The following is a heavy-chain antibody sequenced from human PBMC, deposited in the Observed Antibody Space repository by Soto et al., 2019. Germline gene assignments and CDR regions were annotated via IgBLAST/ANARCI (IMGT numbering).Heavy chain of an antibody. CDR2: IWYDGSNK. CDR3: ARGYDSSGYDYFDY. V-gene: IGHV3-33*01. D-gene: IGHD3-22*01. CDR1: GFTFSSYG. Sequence: GGSLRLSCAASGFTFSSYGMHWVRQAPGKGLEWVAVIWYDGSNKYYADSVKGRFTISRDNSKNTLYLQMNSLRAEDTAVYYCARGYDSSGYDYFDYWGQGTLLTVSS. J-gene: IGHJ4*02.